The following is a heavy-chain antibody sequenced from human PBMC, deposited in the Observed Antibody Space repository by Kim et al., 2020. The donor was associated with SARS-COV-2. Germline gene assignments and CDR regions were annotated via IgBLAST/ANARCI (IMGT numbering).Heavy chain of an antibody. V-gene: IGHV4-4*07. J-gene: IGHJ4*02. Sequence: NYNPTLMSRATISLDTSKNQIALTQTSIIAADTAVYYCARRETGGNYFDYWGQGTLVTVSS. D-gene: IGHD2-15*01. CDR3: ARRETGGNYFDY.